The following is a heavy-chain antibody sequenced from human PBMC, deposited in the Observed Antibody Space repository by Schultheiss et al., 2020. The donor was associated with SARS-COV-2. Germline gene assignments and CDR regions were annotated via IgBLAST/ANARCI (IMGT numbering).Heavy chain of an antibody. D-gene: IGHD4-17*01. CDR3: ASDPNDYGDYSFDANDY. V-gene: IGHV4-34*01. J-gene: IGHJ4*02. Sequence: SETLSLTCTVSGGSISSYYWSWIRQPPGKGLEWIGEINHSGSTYYNPSLKSLVTISVDTSKNQFSLKLSSVTAADTAVYYCASDPNDYGDYSFDANDYWGQGTLVTVSS. CDR1: GGSISSYY. CDR2: INHSGST.